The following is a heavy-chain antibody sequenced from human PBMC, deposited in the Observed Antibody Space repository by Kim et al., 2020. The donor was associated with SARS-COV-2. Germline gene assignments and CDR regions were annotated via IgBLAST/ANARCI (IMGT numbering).Heavy chain of an antibody. D-gene: IGHD1-7*01. CDR2: ISSTSSTI. CDR3: TRENFWYFDL. V-gene: IGHV3-48*04. J-gene: IGHJ2*01. CDR1: GFTFSLYT. Sequence: GGSLRLSCAASGFTFSLYTMNWVRQAPGKGPEWISHISSTSSTIYYADSVKGRLTVSRDNAKNSLYLQMNSLRAEDTAIYFCTRENFWYFDLWGRGTLGT.